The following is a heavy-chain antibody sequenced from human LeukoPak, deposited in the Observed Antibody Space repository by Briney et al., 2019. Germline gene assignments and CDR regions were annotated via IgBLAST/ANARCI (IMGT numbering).Heavy chain of an antibody. CDR3: ARELSGNYYVVFDYYYGMDV. V-gene: IGHV1-8*01. J-gene: IGHJ6*02. D-gene: IGHD1-26*01. CDR1: GYTFPSYD. CDR2: MNPNSGNT. Sequence: ASVKVSCEASGYTFPSYDINWVRQATGQGLEWMGWMNPNSGNTGYAQKFQGRVTMTRNTSISTAYMELSSLRSEDTAVYYCARELSGNYYVVFDYYYGMDVWGQGTTVTVSS.